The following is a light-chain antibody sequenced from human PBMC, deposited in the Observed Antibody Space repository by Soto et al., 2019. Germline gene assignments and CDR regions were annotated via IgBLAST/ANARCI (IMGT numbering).Light chain of an antibody. J-gene: IGKJ1*01. CDR2: DAS. CDR1: QSVRTW. V-gene: IGKV1-5*01. CDR3: QQYNSYSRT. Sequence: DIQMTQSPSTLSASVGDRVTITCRASQSVRTWLAWYQQKPGKVPNLLIYDASSLESGVPSRFSGSGSGTEFTLTISSLQPDDFATYYCQQYNSYSRTFGQGTKVEIK.